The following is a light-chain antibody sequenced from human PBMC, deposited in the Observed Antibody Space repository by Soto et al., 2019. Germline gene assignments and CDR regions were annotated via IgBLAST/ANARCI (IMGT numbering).Light chain of an antibody. CDR3: QQSYSTPT. V-gene: IGKV1-39*01. CDR2: AAS. Sequence: DIQMTQSPSSLSALVGTRSPITCRPSPSIPSYLIWYQQKPGKAPKLLIYAASSLQSGAPSRFGGSGSGTDFTLTISSLQPEDFATYYCQQSYSTPTFGQGTKLEIK. CDR1: PSIPSY. J-gene: IGKJ2*01.